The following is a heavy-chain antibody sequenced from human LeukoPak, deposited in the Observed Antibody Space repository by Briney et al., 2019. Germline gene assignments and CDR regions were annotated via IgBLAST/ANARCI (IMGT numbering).Heavy chain of an antibody. CDR2: ISSSSSYI. Sequence: GRSLRLSCAASGFTFSNYAMHWVRQAPGKGLEWVSSISSSSSYIYYADSVKGRFTISRDNAKNSLYLQMNSLRAEDTAVYYCAKGYCSGGSCSWFDPWGQGTLVTVSS. V-gene: IGHV3-21*01. J-gene: IGHJ5*02. D-gene: IGHD2-15*01. CDR1: GFTFSNYA. CDR3: AKGYCSGGSCSWFDP.